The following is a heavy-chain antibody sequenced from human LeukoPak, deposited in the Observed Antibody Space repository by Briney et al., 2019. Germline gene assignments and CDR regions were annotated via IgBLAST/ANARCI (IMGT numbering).Heavy chain of an antibody. V-gene: IGHV4-39*01. D-gene: IGHD3-9*01. CDR3: ALYDILTGQLNYYYGMDV. CDR1: GGSISSSSYY. CDR2: IYYSGST. Sequence: SETLSLTCTVSGGSISSSSYYWGWIRQPPGKGLEWIGSIYYSGSTYYNPSLKSRVTISVDTSKNQFSLKLSSVTAADTAVYYCALYDILTGQLNYYYGMDVWGQGTTVTVSS. J-gene: IGHJ6*02.